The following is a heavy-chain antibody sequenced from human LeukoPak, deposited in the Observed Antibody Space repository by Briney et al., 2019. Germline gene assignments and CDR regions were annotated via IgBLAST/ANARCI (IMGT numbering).Heavy chain of an antibody. D-gene: IGHD3-3*01. CDR2: ISAYNGNT. V-gene: IGHV1-18*01. CDR1: GYTFTSYG. J-gene: IGHJ6*02. CDR3: ARFHAYDSTNYYGMDV. Sequence: GASVKVSCKASGYTFTSYGISWVRQAPGQGLEWMGWISAYNGNTNYAQKLRGRVTMTTDTSTSTAHMELRSLRSDDTAVYYCARFHAYDSTNYYGMDVWGQGTTVTVSS.